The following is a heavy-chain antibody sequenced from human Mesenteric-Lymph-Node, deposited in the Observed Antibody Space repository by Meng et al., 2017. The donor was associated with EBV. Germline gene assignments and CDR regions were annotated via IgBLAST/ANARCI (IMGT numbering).Heavy chain of an antibody. CDR1: CGSISVRHV. D-gene: IGHD6-19*01. J-gene: IGHJ4*02. V-gene: IGHV4-4*02. CDR3: ARGTVAGTHLDY. CDR2: IYHSGST. Sequence: QRQRTGSGPGLVQPAGTLSLTRAGPCGSISVRHVVSWVRRTAGKGLEWIGEIYHSGSTNYNPSLKSRVTISVDKSKNQFSLKLSSVTAADTAVYYCARGTVAGTHLDYWAQGTLVTVSS.